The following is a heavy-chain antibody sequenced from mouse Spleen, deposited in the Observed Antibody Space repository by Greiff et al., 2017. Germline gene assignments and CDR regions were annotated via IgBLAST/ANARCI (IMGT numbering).Heavy chain of an antibody. D-gene: IGHD4-1*01. CDR2: SRNKANDYTT. CDR3: ARELTGTGFAY. J-gene: IGHJ3*01. Sequence: EVQLMESGGGLVQSGRSLRLSCATSGFTFSDFYMEWVRQAPGKGLEWIAASRNKANDYTTEYSASVKGRFIVSRDTSQSILYLQMNALRAEDTAIYYCARELTGTGFAYWGQGTLVTVAA. CDR1: GFTFSDFY. V-gene: IGHV7-1*01.